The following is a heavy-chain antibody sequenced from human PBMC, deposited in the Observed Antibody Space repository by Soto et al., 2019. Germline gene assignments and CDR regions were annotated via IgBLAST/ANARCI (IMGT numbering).Heavy chain of an antibody. CDR3: AKVRSASMTEVLFTQIDY. V-gene: IGHV3-23*01. J-gene: IGHJ4*02. Sequence: VQLLESGGGLVQPGRSLRLSCAASGFTFRNYGLTWVRQAPGKGLEYVSGISVSGGSTNYAESVKGRFTLSRDNSKSTLYLQMNSRRAEATAVYYCAKVRSASMTEVLFTQIDYWGRGSLVTVSS. CDR1: GFTFRNYG. D-gene: IGHD3-22*01. CDR2: ISVSGGST.